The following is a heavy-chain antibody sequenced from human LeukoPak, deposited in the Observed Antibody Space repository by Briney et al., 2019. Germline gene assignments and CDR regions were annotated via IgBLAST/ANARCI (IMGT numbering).Heavy chain of an antibody. CDR1: GFTFSSYA. V-gene: IGHV3-23*01. CDR2: ISGSGGST. Sequence: GGSLRLSCAASGFTFSSYAMSWVRQAPGKGLEWVSAISGSGGSTYYADSVKGRFTISRDNSKNTLYLQMNSLRAEDTAVYYCAKDLLPRIQLIVVVTAPDYWGQGTLVTVSS. J-gene: IGHJ4*02. D-gene: IGHD2-21*02. CDR3: AKDLLPRIQLIVVVTAPDY.